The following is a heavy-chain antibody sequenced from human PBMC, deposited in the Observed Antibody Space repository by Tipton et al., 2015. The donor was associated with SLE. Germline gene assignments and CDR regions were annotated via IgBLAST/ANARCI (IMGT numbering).Heavy chain of an antibody. CDR2: INHSGST. Sequence: LRLSCAVYGGSFSGYYWSWIRQPPGKGLEWIGEINHSGSTNYNPSLKSRVTISVDTSKNQFSLKLSSVTAADTAVYYCARRRILRFLEWLLYGWFDPWGQGTLVTVSS. CDR3: ARRRILRFLEWLLYGWFDP. CDR1: GGSFSGYY. V-gene: IGHV4-34*01. D-gene: IGHD3-3*01. J-gene: IGHJ5*02.